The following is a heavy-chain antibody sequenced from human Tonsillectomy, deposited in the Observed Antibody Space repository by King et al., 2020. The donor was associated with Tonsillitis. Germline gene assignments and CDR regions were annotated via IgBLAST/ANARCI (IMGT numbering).Heavy chain of an antibody. CDR2: ISGSGGST. CDR1: GFTFSSYA. D-gene: IGHD3-16*02. J-gene: IGHJ3*02. Sequence: VQLVESGGGLVQPGGSLRLSCAASGFTFSSYAMSWVRQAPGKGLEWVSAISGSGGSTYYADSWKGRFTISRDNSKNTLYLQMNSLRAEDTAVYYCAKAGSMITFGGVIVTDAFDIWGQGTMVTVSS. V-gene: IGHV3-23*04. CDR3: AKAGSMITFGGVIVTDAFDI.